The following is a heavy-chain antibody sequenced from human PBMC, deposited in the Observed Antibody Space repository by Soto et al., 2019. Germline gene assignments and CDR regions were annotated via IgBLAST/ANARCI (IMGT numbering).Heavy chain of an antibody. CDR1: GFTFSSYA. CDR2: ISGSGGST. CDR3: AKDGSDAYTQGWFDY. J-gene: IGHJ4*02. D-gene: IGHD3-16*01. Sequence: EVQLLESGGGLVQPGGSLRLSCAASGFTFSSYAMTWVRQAPGKGLEWVSAISGSGGSTYYADSVKGRFTISRDNSKNTLYLQMNSLRAEDTAVYYCAKDGSDAYTQGWFDYWGQGTLVTVSS. V-gene: IGHV3-23*01.